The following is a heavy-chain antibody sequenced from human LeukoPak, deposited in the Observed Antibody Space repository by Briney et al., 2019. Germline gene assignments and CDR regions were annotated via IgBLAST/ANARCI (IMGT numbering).Heavy chain of an antibody. V-gene: IGHV3-7*01. CDR2: IKQDGSEK. CDR1: GFTLSSEW. D-gene: IGHD4-17*01. Sequence: GGSLRLSCAASGFTLSSEWMRWRRQAPGKGLEWVANIKQDGSEKYYVDSVKGRFTISRDNARNSLYLHMNSLRAEDTAVYYCARDDRVTTSVGFIDWGQGTLVTVSS. J-gene: IGHJ4*02. CDR3: ARDDRVTTSVGFID.